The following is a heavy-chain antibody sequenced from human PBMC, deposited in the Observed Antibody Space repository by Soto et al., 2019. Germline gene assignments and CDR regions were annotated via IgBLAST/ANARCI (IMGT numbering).Heavy chain of an antibody. J-gene: IGHJ6*02. Sequence: EVQLVESGGGLVKPGGSLRLSCAASGMTFSIYSMNWVRQAPGKGLEWVSSISSSSTYIYYADSVKGRFTISRDNAKNSLYLQMNSLRAEDTALYYCARDLGDYGVDYYYAMDVWGPGTTFTVSS. D-gene: IGHD4-17*01. CDR2: ISSSSTYI. CDR1: GMTFSIYS. V-gene: IGHV3-21*01. CDR3: ARDLGDYGVDYYYAMDV.